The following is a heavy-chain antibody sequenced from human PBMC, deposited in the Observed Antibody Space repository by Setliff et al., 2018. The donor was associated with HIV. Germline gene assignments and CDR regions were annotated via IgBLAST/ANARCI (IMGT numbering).Heavy chain of an antibody. CDR3: AREGHSRLQFFDH. CDR2: ISYDGSNK. CDR1: GFTFSSYA. D-gene: IGHD5-12*01. J-gene: IGHJ4*02. Sequence: GGSLRLSCAASGFTFSSYAMHWVRQAPGKGLEWVAVISYDGSNKYYADSVKGRFTISRDNSKNTLYLQMNSLRAEDTAVYYCAREGHSRLQFFDHWGQGTLVTV. V-gene: IGHV3-30*01.